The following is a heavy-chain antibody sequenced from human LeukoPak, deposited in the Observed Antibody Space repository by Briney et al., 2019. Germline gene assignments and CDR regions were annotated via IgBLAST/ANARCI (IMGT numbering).Heavy chain of an antibody. D-gene: IGHD5-18*01. Sequence: ASVKVSCKASGYTFTSYYMHWVRQAPGQGLEWMGIINPSGGSTSYAQKFQGRVTMTRDTSTSTVYMELSSLRSEDTAVYYCARAGGIQLSSYYFDYWGQGTLVTVSS. CDR2: INPSGGST. V-gene: IGHV1-46*01. J-gene: IGHJ4*02. CDR1: GYTFTSYY. CDR3: ARAGGIQLSSYYFDY.